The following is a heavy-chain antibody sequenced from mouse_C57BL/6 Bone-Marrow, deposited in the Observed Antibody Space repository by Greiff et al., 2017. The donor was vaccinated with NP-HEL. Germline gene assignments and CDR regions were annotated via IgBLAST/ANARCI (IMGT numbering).Heavy chain of an antibody. D-gene: IGHD1-1*01. J-gene: IGHJ3*01. CDR2: IYPGGGYT. CDR3: AYGSSPAWFAY. Sequence: QVQLKESGAELVRPGTSVKMSCKASGYTFTNYWIGWAKQRPGHGLEWIGDIYPGGGYTNYNEKFKGKATLTADKSSSTAYMQFSSLTSEDSAIYYGAYGSSPAWFAYWGQGTLVTVSA. CDR1: GYTFTNYW. V-gene: IGHV1-63*01.